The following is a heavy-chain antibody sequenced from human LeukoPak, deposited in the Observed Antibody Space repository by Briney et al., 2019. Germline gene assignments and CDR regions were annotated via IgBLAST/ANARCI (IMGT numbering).Heavy chain of an antibody. D-gene: IGHD5-18*01. CDR1: GGSISSGGYS. Sequence: SETLSLTCAVSGGSISSGGYSWSWILQPPGKGLEWIGYIYHSGSTYYNPSLKSRVTISVDRSKNQFSLKLSSVTAADTAVYYCARGGYSYGSFDYWGQGTLVTVSS. V-gene: IGHV4-30-2*01. J-gene: IGHJ4*02. CDR3: ARGGYSYGSFDY. CDR2: IYHSGST.